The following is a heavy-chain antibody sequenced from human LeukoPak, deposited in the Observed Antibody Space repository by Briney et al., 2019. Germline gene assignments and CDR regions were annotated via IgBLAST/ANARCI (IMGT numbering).Heavy chain of an antibody. D-gene: IGHD5-18*01. CDR1: GFTFSDYY. CDR3: ARAPKWIQLWSHFDY. J-gene: IGHJ4*02. Sequence: GGSLRLSCAASGFTFSDYYMSWIRQAPGKGLEWVSYISSSGSSIYYADSVKGRFTISRDNAKNSLYLQMNSLRAEDTAVYYCARAPKWIQLWSHFDYWGQGTLVTVSS. CDR2: ISSSGSSI. V-gene: IGHV3-11*01.